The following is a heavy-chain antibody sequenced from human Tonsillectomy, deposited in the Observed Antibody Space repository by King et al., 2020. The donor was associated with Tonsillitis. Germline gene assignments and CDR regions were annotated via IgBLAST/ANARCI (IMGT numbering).Heavy chain of an antibody. D-gene: IGHD3-22*01. CDR3: AREEPQGDYYDSSGLGCY. CDR1: GFTFGDYG. J-gene: IGHJ4*02. Sequence: VQLVESGGGVVRPGGSLRLSCAASGFTFGDYGMSWVRQAPGKGLEWVSGINWNGGSTGYADSVKGRFTISRDNAKNSLYLQMNSLRAEDTALYYCAREEPQGDYYDSSGLGCYWGQGTLVTVSS. CDR2: INWNGGST. V-gene: IGHV3-20*04.